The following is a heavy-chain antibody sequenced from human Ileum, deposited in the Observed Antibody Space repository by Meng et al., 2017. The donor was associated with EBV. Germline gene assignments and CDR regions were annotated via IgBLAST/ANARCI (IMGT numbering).Heavy chain of an antibody. J-gene: IGHJ4*02. CDR1: GGFISGSLYY. D-gene: IGHD3-10*01. V-gene: IGHV4-39*07. CDR3: ARGERVRGVLAYFDN. CDR2: MYYAGTT. Sequence: RQMQGPGPRLVKPSETLSLTCTVSGGFISGSLYYWGWIRQPPGKGLEWIGSMYYAGTTYYNPSLKSRVTMSVDESTNQFSLKLSSVTAADTAVYYCARGERVRGVLAYFDNWGQGTLVTVSS.